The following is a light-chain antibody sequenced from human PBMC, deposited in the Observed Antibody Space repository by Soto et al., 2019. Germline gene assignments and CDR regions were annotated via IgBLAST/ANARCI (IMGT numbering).Light chain of an antibody. CDR3: QQYGSSGT. Sequence: EVALTQAPGAVSLSPGERATLSGRASQSVSNNYSAGYRQTPGPAPRLLIDGASNRATGIPDRFSGSGSGTDFPLNISRLEPEDSAVYYCQQYGSSGTFGQGTKVDIK. CDR2: GAS. V-gene: IGKV3-20*01. J-gene: IGKJ1*01. CDR1: QSVSNNY.